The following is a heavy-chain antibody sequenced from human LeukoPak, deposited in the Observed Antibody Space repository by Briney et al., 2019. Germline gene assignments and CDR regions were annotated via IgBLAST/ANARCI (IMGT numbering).Heavy chain of an antibody. CDR2: IYYSGNT. CDR1: GVSISSSNSY. Sequence: SETLSLTCTVSGVSISSSNSYWGWIRQPPGKGLEWVGSIYYSGNTYYNPSLKSRVTISVDTSKNQFSLKLSSVTAADTAVYYCARVGYCSGGSCYSGRRYYYYYMDVWGKGTTVTVSS. J-gene: IGHJ6*03. D-gene: IGHD2-15*01. V-gene: IGHV4-39*07. CDR3: ARVGYCSGGSCYSGRRYYYYYMDV.